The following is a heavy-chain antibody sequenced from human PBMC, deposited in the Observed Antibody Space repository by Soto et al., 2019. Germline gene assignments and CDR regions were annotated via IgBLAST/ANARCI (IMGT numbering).Heavy chain of an antibody. CDR1: GGSISSSSYY. D-gene: IGHD2-15*01. Sequence: PSETLSLTCTVSGGSISSSSYYWGWIRQPPGKGLEWMGSIYYSGSTYYNPSLKSRVTISVDTSKNQFSLKLSSVTAADTAVFYCARDLLDIVVVVAASPFDYWGQGTLVTVSS. CDR3: ARDLLDIVVVVAASPFDY. J-gene: IGHJ4*02. CDR2: IYYSGST. V-gene: IGHV4-39*02.